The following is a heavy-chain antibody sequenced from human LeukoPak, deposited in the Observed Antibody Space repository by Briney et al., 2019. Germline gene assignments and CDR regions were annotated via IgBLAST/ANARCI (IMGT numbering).Heavy chain of an antibody. D-gene: IGHD2-21*02. Sequence: NASETLSLTCTVSGGSIRSNSYYWSWIRQPPGKGLEWIGEINHSGSTNYNPSLKSRVTISVDTSKNQFSLKLSSVTAADTAVYYCARRTAHFDYWGQGTLVTVSS. CDR3: ARRTAHFDY. J-gene: IGHJ4*02. CDR2: INHSGST. CDR1: GGSIRSNSYY. V-gene: IGHV4-39*07.